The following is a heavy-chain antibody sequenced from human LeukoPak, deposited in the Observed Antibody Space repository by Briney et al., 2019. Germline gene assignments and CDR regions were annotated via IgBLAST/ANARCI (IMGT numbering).Heavy chain of an antibody. CDR2: ISGSGGST. CDR3: ARVIRAAPGKGYFDY. V-gene: IGHV3-23*01. J-gene: IGHJ4*02. CDR1: GFIFSSYA. D-gene: IGHD6-13*01. Sequence: GGSLRLSCATSGFIFSSYALSWVRQAPGKGLEWASSISGSGGSTYHADSVKGRFTISRDSSKNTLYLQMNSLRAEDTAIYYCARVIRAAPGKGYFDYWGQGTLVTVSS.